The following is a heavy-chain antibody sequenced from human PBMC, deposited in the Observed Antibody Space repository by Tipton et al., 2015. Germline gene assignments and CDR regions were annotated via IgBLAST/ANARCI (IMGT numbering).Heavy chain of an antibody. J-gene: IGHJ6*02. Sequence: VKPSETLSLTCTVSGDSISSYYWSWIRQPPGKGLEWIGYIYYSGSTNYNPSLKSRVTISVDTSKNQFYLRLSSVTAADTAVYYCARDPSGSRFTYHYGMDVWGQGTTVTVSS. CDR2: IYYSGST. D-gene: IGHD1-26*01. CDR1: GDSISSYY. CDR3: ARDPSGSRFTYHYGMDV. V-gene: IGHV4-59*01.